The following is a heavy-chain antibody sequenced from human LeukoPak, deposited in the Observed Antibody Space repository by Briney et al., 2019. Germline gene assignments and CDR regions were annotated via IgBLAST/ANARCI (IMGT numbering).Heavy chain of an antibody. V-gene: IGHV4-4*07. J-gene: IGHJ3*02. CDR3: ARDAPYYYDSSARSFDI. Sequence: PSETLSLTCTVSGGSLSSYYWSWIRQPAGKGLEWIGRIYTSGSTNYNPSLKSRVTISVDKSKNQFSLKLSSVTAADTAVYYCARDAPYYYDSSARSFDIWGQGTMVTVSS. CDR1: GGSLSSYY. CDR2: IYTSGST. D-gene: IGHD3-22*01.